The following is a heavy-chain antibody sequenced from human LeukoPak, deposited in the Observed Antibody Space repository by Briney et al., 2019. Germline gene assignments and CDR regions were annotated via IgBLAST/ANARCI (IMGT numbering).Heavy chain of an antibody. CDR2: IYYSGST. CDR3: ARSGSYNAFDI. V-gene: IGHV4-59*08. Sequence: SETLSLTCAVSGGSIGSYYWSWIRQPPGKGLEWIGYIYYSGSTNYNPSLKSRVTISVDTSKNQFSLKLSSVTAADTAVYYCARSGSYNAFDIWGQGTMVTVSS. J-gene: IGHJ3*02. CDR1: GGSIGSYY. D-gene: IGHD1-26*01.